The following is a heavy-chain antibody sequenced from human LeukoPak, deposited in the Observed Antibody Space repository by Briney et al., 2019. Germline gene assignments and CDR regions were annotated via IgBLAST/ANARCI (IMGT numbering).Heavy chain of an antibody. CDR2: INRDASST. V-gene: IGHV3-74*01. Sequence: PGGSLRLSCAASGFTFSSFWMHWIRQAPGKGLVWVSRINRDASSTNYADSVKGRFTISRDNAKNTLYLQMNSLRAEDTAVYYCARGYNYGMDVWGQGTTVTVTS. J-gene: IGHJ6*02. CDR1: GFTFSSFW. CDR3: ARGYNYGMDV.